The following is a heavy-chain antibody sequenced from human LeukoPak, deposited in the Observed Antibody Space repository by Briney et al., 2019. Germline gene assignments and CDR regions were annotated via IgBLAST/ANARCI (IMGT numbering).Heavy chain of an antibody. CDR1: GLTVSSSY. V-gene: IGHV3-53*01. CDR3: ARSVGYYYYGMDV. CDR2: IYNDGST. J-gene: IGHJ6*02. Sequence: PGGSLRLSCAASGLTVSSSYMSWVRQAPGKGLEWVSIIYNDGSTYYADSMKGRFTISRDNSKNTLYLQMNSLRAEDTAVYYCARSVGYYYYGMDVWGQGTTVTVSS.